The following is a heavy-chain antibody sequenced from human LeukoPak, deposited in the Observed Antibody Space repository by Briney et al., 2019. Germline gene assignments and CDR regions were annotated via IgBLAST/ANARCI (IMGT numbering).Heavy chain of an antibody. D-gene: IGHD3-22*01. Sequence: PGGSLRLSCAASGFTFSTSWMSWVRQAPGKGLEWVANIQQDGSAKNYVDSVKGRFTISRDNAKNSLYLQMNSLRAEDTAVYYCARFSLYDNSGYYSWLFDFWGQGTLVTVSS. CDR3: ARFSLYDNSGYYSWLFDF. CDR2: IQQDGSAK. CDR1: GFTFSTSW. V-gene: IGHV3-7*01. J-gene: IGHJ4*02.